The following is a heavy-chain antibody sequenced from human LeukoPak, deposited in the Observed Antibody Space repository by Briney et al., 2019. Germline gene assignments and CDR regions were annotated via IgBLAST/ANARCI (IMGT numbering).Heavy chain of an antibody. V-gene: IGHV1-46*01. J-gene: IGHJ4*02. CDR3: ARVFCGGGTCYSRGLIDS. D-gene: IGHD2-15*01. CDR1: GYTFTSYY. Sequence: APVKVSCKASGYTFTSYYMQWVRQAPGQGLEWMGIINPSDGTTYYIQKFQGRVTITRDTSTSTVYMELSSLRSGDTAIYYCARVFCGGGTCYSRGLIDSWGQGTLVTVSS. CDR2: INPSDGTT.